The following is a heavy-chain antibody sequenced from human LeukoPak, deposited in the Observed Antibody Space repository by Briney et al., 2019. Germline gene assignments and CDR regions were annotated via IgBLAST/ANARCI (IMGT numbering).Heavy chain of an antibody. V-gene: IGHV3-48*02. J-gene: IGHJ5*02. CDR1: GFTFSSYS. CDR3: ARDNGLEQWLVSGGINWFDP. CDR2: ISSSSSTI. D-gene: IGHD6-19*01. Sequence: GGSLRLSCAASGFTFSSYSMNWVRQAPGKGLEWVSSISSSSSTIYYADSVKGRFTISRDNAKNSLYLQMNSLRDEDTAVYYCARDNGLEQWLVSGGINWFDPWGQGTLVTVSS.